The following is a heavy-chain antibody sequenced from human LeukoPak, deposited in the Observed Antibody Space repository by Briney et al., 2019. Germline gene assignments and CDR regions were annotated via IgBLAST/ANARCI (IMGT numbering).Heavy chain of an antibody. D-gene: IGHD6-6*01. V-gene: IGHV1-2*02. CDR1: GYTFIGYY. CDR3: ARGSSSPRGSRRYYYYYYYMDV. Sequence: VASVKVSCKASGYTFIGYYIHWVRQAPGQGLEWMGWINPNSGGTNYAQKFQGRVTMTRDTSISTAYMELSRLRSDDTAVYYCARGSSSPRGSRRYYYYYYYMDVWGKGTTVTVSS. CDR2: INPNSGGT. J-gene: IGHJ6*03.